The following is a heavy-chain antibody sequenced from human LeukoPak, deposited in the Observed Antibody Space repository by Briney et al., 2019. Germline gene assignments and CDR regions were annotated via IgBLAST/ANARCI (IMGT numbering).Heavy chain of an antibody. D-gene: IGHD6-25*01. CDR3: AREPAVDHSSWFDP. Sequence: AGTLSLTCTVSGGSISGYYWSWIRQPPGKGLEWIGYIYYSGTTNYNPSLKSRVTISVDTSKNQFSLKLSSVTAADTAVYYCAREPAVDHSSWFDPWGQGTLVTVSS. CDR2: IYYSGTT. J-gene: IGHJ5*02. CDR1: GGSISGYY. V-gene: IGHV4-59*01.